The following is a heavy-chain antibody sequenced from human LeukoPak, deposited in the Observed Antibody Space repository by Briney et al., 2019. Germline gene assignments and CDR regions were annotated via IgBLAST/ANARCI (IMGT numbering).Heavy chain of an antibody. Sequence: GGSLRLSCAASGFTFSSYAMSWVRQAPGKGLEWVSTIGAGGAATYYADSVKGRFTVSRDNSKNTLYLQMNSLRAEDTALYYCAKVLWRTGSFFDYWGQGTVVTVSS. V-gene: IGHV3-23*01. D-gene: IGHD2-21*01. J-gene: IGHJ4*02. CDR2: IGAGGAAT. CDR3: AKVLWRTGSFFDY. CDR1: GFTFSSYA.